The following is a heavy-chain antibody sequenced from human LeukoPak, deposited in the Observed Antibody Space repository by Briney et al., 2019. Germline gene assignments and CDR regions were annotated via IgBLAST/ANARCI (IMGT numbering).Heavy chain of an antibody. CDR3: VRLARSPDY. V-gene: IGHV3-7*01. J-gene: IGHJ4*02. CDR1: GFTFSNYW. CDR2: MKQDGSEK. Sequence: GGSLRLSCAASGFTFSNYWMTWVRHTPGTGLEWVANMKQDGSEKNYVDSVKGRFTISRDNAKNSVYPQMNSLRAEDTAVYYCVRLARSPDYWGQGTLVTVSS.